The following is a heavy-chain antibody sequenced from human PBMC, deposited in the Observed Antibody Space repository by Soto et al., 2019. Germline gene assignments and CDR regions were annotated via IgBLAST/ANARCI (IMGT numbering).Heavy chain of an antibody. Sequence: QLGGSLRLSCAASGFTFSSYDMHWVRQATGNGLEWVSAIGTAGDTYYPGSVKGRFTISRENAKNSLYLQMNSLRAEDTAVYYCARGLYNVYSSGWIGMDVWGQGTTVTVSS. CDR1: GFTFSSYD. J-gene: IGHJ6*02. V-gene: IGHV3-13*01. CDR3: ARGLYNVYSSGWIGMDV. CDR2: IGTAGDT. D-gene: IGHD6-19*01.